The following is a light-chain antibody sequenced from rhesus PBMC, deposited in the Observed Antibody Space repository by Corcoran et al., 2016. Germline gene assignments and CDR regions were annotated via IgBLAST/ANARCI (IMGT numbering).Light chain of an antibody. CDR3: LQSSNWPLT. V-gene: IGKV3-24*03. CDR2: GAA. CDR1: QSVNSY. J-gene: IGKJ4*01. Sequence: EIVMTQSPATLALSPGERATLSCRASQSVNSYLDWYQQKPGQAPGLLIYGAASRDTGIPASFSGSGAGTEVTLTSSSLGPEEVGVCFCLQSSNWPLTFGGGTKVEIK.